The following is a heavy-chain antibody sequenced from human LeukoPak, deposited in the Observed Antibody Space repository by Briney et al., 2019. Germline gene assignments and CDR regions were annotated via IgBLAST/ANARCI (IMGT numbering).Heavy chain of an antibody. V-gene: IGHV3-53*01. J-gene: IGHJ6*03. CDR3: ASVHSSGSSYYMDV. D-gene: IGHD3-10*01. Sequence: GGSLRLYCAASGFIVSSNYMSWVRQAPGKGLEWVSVIYDGDSTYYADSVKGRFTISRDNSKNTLFLQMNSLRAEDTAVYYCASVHSSGSSYYMDVWGKATTVTVSS. CDR1: GFIVSSNY. CDR2: IYDGDST.